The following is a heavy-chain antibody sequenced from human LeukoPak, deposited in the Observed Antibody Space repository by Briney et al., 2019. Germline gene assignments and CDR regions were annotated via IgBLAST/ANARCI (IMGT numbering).Heavy chain of an antibody. J-gene: IGHJ1*01. V-gene: IGHV4-59*01. CDR1: GGSISIYY. CDR2: IYNSGST. Sequence: SETLSLTCSVSGGSISIYYWSWVRQPPGKGLEWIGYIYNSGSTNYNPSLKSRVTISVDTSKNQFSLNLNSVTAADTAVYYCARGGAARLHFQNWGQGTLVTVSS. D-gene: IGHD6-6*01. CDR3: ARGGAARLHFQN.